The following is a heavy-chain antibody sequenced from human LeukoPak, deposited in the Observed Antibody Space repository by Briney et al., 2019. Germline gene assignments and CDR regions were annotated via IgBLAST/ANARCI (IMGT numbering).Heavy chain of an antibody. J-gene: IGHJ6*02. CDR3: ARDPPLDYGDYYYYGMDV. D-gene: IGHD4-17*01. CDR1: RFTVSSNY. Sequence: GGSLRLSCAASRFTVSSNYMSWVRQAPGKGLEWVSVIYSGGSTYYADSVKGRFTISRDNSKNTLYLQMNSLRAEDTAVYYCARDPPLDYGDYYYYGMDVWGQGTTVTVSS. V-gene: IGHV3-66*02. CDR2: IYSGGST.